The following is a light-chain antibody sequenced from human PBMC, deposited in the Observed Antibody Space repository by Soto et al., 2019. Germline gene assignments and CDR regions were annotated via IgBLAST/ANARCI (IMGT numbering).Light chain of an antibody. CDR1: QSVRRY. V-gene: IGKV3-11*01. Sequence: EIVLTQSPATLSLSPGERATLSCRASQSVRRYLAWYQQKPGQAPRLLIYDASNRATGIPARFSGSGSGTHFTRTISSLELEDFAVYYCQQRSDWPATFGGGTKVQIK. CDR3: QQRSDWPAT. J-gene: IGKJ4*01. CDR2: DAS.